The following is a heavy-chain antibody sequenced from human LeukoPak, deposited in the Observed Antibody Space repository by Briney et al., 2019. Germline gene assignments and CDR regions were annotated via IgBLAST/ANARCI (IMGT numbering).Heavy chain of an antibody. V-gene: IGHV1-46*01. Sequence: GASVKVSCKASGYTFTSYYMHWVRQAPGQGLEWMGIINPSGGSTSYAQKFQGRITITRDTSASTAYMELSSLRSEDTAVYYCAAPNYYYYGMDVWGQGTTVTVSS. CDR1: GYTFTSYY. CDR3: AAPNYYYYGMDV. CDR2: INPSGGST. J-gene: IGHJ6*02.